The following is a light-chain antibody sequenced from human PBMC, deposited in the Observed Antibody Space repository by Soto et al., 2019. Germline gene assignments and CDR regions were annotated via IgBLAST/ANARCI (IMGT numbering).Light chain of an antibody. CDR3: QQSYSTPAGT. CDR1: QSVSSN. Sequence: EIGMTQSPATLSVSPGERVTLSCRASQSVSSNLAWYQQKPGQAPRLLIYGASTRATGIPARFSGSGSGTEFTLTISSLQSEDFATYYCQQSYSTPAGTFGQGTKADIK. CDR2: GAS. V-gene: IGKV3-15*01. J-gene: IGKJ1*01.